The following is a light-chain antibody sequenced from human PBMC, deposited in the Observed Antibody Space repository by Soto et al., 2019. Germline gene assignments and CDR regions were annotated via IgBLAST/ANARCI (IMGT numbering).Light chain of an antibody. CDR3: QQYGSSPMYT. Sequence: EIVLTQSPGTLSLSPGERATLSCRASQSVSSSYLAWYQQKPGQAPRLLIYGAYSSATGIPDRFSGSGSVTDFTLTISRLEPEDFAVYYCQQYGSSPMYTFGQGTKLEIK. V-gene: IGKV3-20*01. CDR1: QSVSSSY. J-gene: IGKJ2*01. CDR2: GAY.